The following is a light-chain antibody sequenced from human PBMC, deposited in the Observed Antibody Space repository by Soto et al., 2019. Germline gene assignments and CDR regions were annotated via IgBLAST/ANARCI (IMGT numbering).Light chain of an antibody. CDR2: GNS. Sequence: QSVLTQPPSVSGAPGQRVTISCTGSSSNIGAGYDVHWYQQLPGTAPKLLIYGNSNRPSGVPDRFSGSKSGTSASLAITGLQAEDEADYYCKSYASSLSVYVFGTGTKVTVL. CDR1: SSNIGAGYD. CDR3: KSYASSLSVYV. V-gene: IGLV1-40*01. J-gene: IGLJ1*01.